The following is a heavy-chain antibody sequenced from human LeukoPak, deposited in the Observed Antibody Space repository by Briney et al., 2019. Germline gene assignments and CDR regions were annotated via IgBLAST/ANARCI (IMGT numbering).Heavy chain of an antibody. CDR3: AKSRITMIVVVQKQGGAFDY. CDR2: ISGSGGST. CDR1: GFTFSSYA. D-gene: IGHD3-22*01. J-gene: IGHJ4*02. V-gene: IGHV3-23*01. Sequence: GGSLRLSCAASGFTFSSYAMSWVRQAPGKGLEWVSAISGSGGSTCCADSVKGRFTISRDNSKNTLYLQMNSLRAEDTAVYYCAKSRITMIVVVQKQGGAFDYWGQGTLVTVSS.